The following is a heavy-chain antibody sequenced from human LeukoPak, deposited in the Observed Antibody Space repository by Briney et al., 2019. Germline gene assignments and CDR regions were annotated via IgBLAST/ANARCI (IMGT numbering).Heavy chain of an antibody. CDR1: GFTFSSYV. D-gene: IGHD4-23*01. CDR2: ISYDGSNK. CDR3: AKAALGGPYYYYGMDV. V-gene: IGHV3-30*18. Sequence: GGSLRLSCAASGFTFSSYVMHWGRQGPGKGLEWGAVISYDGSNKYYADSVKGRFTISRDNSKNTLYLQMNRLRAEDTAVYYCAKAALGGPYYYYGMDVWGQGTTVTVSS. J-gene: IGHJ6*02.